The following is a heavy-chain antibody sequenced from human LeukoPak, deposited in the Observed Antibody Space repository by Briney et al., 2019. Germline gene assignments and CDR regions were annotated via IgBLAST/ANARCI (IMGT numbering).Heavy chain of an antibody. CDR1: GGSFSGYY. V-gene: IGHV4-34*01. CDR2: INHSGST. J-gene: IGHJ5*02. Sequence: SETLSLTCAVYGGSFSGYYWGWIRQPPGKGLEWIGEINHSGSTNYNPSLKSRITISVDTSKNQFSLKLSSVTAADTAVYYCAREKVLRYFDWFKNNWFDPWGQGTLVTVSS. D-gene: IGHD3-9*01. CDR3: AREKVLRYFDWFKNNWFDP.